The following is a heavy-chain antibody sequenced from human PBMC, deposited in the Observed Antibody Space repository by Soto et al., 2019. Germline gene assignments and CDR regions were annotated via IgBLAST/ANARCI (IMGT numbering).Heavy chain of an antibody. CDR1: GFTFNTYA. D-gene: IGHD3-10*01. Sequence: EVQLLESGGGLVQPGGSLRLSCAASGFTFNTYAMSWVRQAPGKGLEWVSSISSSSSYIYYADSVKGRFTISRDNAKNSLYLQMNSLRAEDTAVYYCARDSDGSGSYYPFDPWGQGTLVTVSS. V-gene: IGHV3-21*01. J-gene: IGHJ5*02. CDR2: ISSSSSYI. CDR3: ARDSDGSGSYYPFDP.